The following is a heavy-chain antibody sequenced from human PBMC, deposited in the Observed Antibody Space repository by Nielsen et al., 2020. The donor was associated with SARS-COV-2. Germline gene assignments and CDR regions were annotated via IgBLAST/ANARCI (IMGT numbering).Heavy chain of an antibody. V-gene: IGHV3-23*01. D-gene: IGHD3-3*02. J-gene: IGHJ4*02. CDR3: AKVSRENFDY. Sequence: VRQMPGKGLEWVSAISGSGGSTYYADSVKGRFTISRDNSKNTLYLQMNSLRAEDTAVYYCAKVSRENFDYWGQGTLVTVSS. CDR2: ISGSGGST.